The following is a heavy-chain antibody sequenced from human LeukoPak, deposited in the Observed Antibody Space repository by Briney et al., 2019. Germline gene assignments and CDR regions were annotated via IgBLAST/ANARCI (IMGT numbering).Heavy chain of an antibody. J-gene: IGHJ4*02. Sequence: PSETLSLTCTVSGGSISHYFWSWIRQPAGKGLEWIGRIYSSGSTTYNPSLKSRVTMSVDTSKNQFSLKVNSVTAADTAMYYCARDAGGGYTVYFDHWGQGTLVTVSS. CDR3: ARDAGGGYTVYFDH. D-gene: IGHD5-12*01. V-gene: IGHV4-4*07. CDR1: GGSISHYF. CDR2: IYSSGST.